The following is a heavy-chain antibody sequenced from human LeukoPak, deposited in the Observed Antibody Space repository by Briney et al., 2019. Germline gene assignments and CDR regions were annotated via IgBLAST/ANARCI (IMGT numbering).Heavy chain of an antibody. CDR2: ISSSSSTI. CDR3: AKDSAPDWPDYYYYMDV. D-gene: IGHD2-21*01. Sequence: GGSLRLSCAASGFTFSSYSMNWVRQAPGKGLEWVSYISSSSSTIYYADSVKGRFTISRDNAKNSLYLQMNSLRAEDTAVYYCAKDSAPDWPDYYYYMDVWGKGTTVTVSS. CDR1: GFTFSSYS. V-gene: IGHV3-48*04. J-gene: IGHJ6*03.